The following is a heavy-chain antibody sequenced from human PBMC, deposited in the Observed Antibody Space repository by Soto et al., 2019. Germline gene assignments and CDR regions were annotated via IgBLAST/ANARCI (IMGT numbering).Heavy chain of an antibody. D-gene: IGHD6-13*01. Sequence: GGSLRLSCAASGFTFSSYGMHWVRQAPGKGLEWVAVISYDGSNKYYADSVKGRFTISRDNSKNTLYLQMNSLRAEDTAVYYCAKGWQQLADYYYGMDVWGRGTPVTVSS. V-gene: IGHV3-30*18. CDR1: GFTFSSYG. CDR3: AKGWQQLADYYYGMDV. J-gene: IGHJ6*02. CDR2: ISYDGSNK.